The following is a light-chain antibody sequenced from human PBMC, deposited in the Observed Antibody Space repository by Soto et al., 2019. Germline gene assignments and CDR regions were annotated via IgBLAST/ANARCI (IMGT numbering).Light chain of an antibody. J-gene: IGKJ3*01. Sequence: EIVLTQSPGTLSLSPGERATLSCRASQSFSSRYLAWYQQKPGQAPRLFMYGASTRATGIPDRFGGSGSGTDFTLTISRLEPEDFGVFFCHHYGRSPIFTFGPGTTVDMK. CDR3: HHYGRSPIFT. CDR1: QSFSSRY. V-gene: IGKV3-20*01. CDR2: GAS.